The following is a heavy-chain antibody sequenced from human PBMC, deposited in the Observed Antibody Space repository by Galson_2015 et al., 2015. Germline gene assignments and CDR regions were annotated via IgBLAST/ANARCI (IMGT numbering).Heavy chain of an antibody. CDR2: IYYSGST. J-gene: IGHJ4*02. D-gene: IGHD4-23*01. V-gene: IGHV4-31*03. CDR3: ARDSWAGGAVDY. Sequence: TLSLTCTVSGGSISSGGYYWSWIRPHPGKGLEWIGYIYYSGSTYYNPSLKSRVTISVDTSKNQFSLKLSSVTAADTAVYYCARDSWAGGAVDYWGQGTLVTVSS. CDR1: GGSISSGGYY.